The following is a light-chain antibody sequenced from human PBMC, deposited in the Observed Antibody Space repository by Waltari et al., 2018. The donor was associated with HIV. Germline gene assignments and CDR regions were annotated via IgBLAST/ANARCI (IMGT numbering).Light chain of an antibody. Sequence: QSALTQPPSASGSLGQSVTISCTGSSSDIGAYDSVSWFQQHPRSAPKLLLYAVTRRPSAVSGRFSGSRSGSTAFLTVAGLQPDDEATYFCSSYGDSLRVLFGGGTNVTVL. V-gene: IGLV2-8*01. CDR3: SSYGDSLRVL. CDR2: AVT. J-gene: IGLJ3*02. CDR1: SSDIGAYDS.